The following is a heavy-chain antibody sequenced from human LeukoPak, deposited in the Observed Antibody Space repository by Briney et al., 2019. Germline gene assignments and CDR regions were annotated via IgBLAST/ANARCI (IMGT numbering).Heavy chain of an antibody. V-gene: IGHV1-18*04. CDR2: ISAYNGNT. D-gene: IGHD3-22*01. Sequence: ASVKVSCKASGYTFTGYYIHWVRQAPGQGLEWMGWISAYNGNTNYAQKLQGRVTMTTDTSTSTAYMELRSLRSDDTAVYYCARDRDSSGYYSYWGQGTLVTVSS. CDR1: GYTFTGYY. J-gene: IGHJ4*02. CDR3: ARDRDSSGYYSY.